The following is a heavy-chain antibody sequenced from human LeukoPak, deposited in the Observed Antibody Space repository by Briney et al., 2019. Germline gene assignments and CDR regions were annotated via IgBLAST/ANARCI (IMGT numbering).Heavy chain of an antibody. J-gene: IGHJ3*02. CDR3: ARETPPYYYDSSGYHLGAFDI. Sequence: ASVKVSCKASGDTFSGYYLHWVRQAPGQGLEWMGWINPKSGGTNYAQKSQGRVTMTRGTSISTAYMELSRLRSDDTAVYYCARETPPYYYDSSGYHLGAFDIWGQGTMVTVSS. V-gene: IGHV1-2*02. D-gene: IGHD3-22*01. CDR2: INPKSGGT. CDR1: GDTFSGYY.